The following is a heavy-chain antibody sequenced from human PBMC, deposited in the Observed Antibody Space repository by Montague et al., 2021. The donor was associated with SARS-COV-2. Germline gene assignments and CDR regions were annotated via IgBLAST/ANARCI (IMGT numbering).Heavy chain of an antibody. CDR3: LRHPHYDGLNGPPDF. CDR2: VLYNKGT. CDR1: GVSVTDYY. Sequence: SETLSLTCTVSGVSVTDYYWSWIRQPPGKGLEWVGDVLYNKGTNSNSSLKSRVAISVDTSKNQFSLRLTSVTAADTAVYFCLRHPHYDGLNGPPDFWDQGTLVTVSS. D-gene: IGHD3-9*01. V-gene: IGHV4-59*08. J-gene: IGHJ4*02.